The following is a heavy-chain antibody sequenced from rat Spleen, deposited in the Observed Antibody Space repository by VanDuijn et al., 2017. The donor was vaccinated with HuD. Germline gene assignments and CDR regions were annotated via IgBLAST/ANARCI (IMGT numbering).Heavy chain of an antibody. J-gene: IGHJ2*01. Sequence: EVKLVESGGGLVQPGRSLKLSCAASGFNFNDYYMGWVRQAPGKGLEWIGEINKDSSIINYSPSFKDKVTISRDNAQNTLYLQMSKLGSEDTAIYYCASSGDYSDYWGQGVMVTVSS. CDR2: INKDSSII. CDR3: ASSGDYSDY. V-gene: IGHV4-2*01. CDR1: GFNFNDYY. D-gene: IGHD1-1*01.